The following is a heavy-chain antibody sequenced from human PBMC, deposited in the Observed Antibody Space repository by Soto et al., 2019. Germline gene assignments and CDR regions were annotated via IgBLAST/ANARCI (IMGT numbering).Heavy chain of an antibody. V-gene: IGHV3-30-3*01. CDR3: ARDRRSGSYTYYFDY. CDR2: ISYDGSNK. CDR1: GFTFSSYA. J-gene: IGHJ4*02. Sequence: QVQLVESGGGVVQPGRSLRLSCAASGFTFSSYAMHWVRQAPGKGLEWVAVISYDGSNKYYADSVKGRFTISRDNSKNTLYLQMNSLRAEDTAVYYCARDRRSGSYTYYFDYWGQGTLVTVSS. D-gene: IGHD1-26*01.